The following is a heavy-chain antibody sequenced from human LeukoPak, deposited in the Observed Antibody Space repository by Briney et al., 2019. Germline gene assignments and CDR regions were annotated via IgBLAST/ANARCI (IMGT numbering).Heavy chain of an antibody. Sequence: PGGSLRLSCAASGFTFSGYAMSWVRQAPGKGLEWVSVISGNSISTYYADSAKGRFTISRDNSKNTLYLQMNSLRAEDTAVYYCARHSPGSGWYSRFLFDYWGQGTLVTVSS. CDR1: GFTFSGYA. D-gene: IGHD6-19*01. CDR3: ARHSPGSGWYSRFLFDY. V-gene: IGHV3-23*01. CDR2: ISGNSIST. J-gene: IGHJ4*02.